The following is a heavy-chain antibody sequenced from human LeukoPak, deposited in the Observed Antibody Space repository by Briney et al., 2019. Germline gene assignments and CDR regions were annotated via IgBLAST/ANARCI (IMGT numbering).Heavy chain of an antibody. J-gene: IGHJ3*02. CDR3: TRGGSMEADILTGYRAFDI. V-gene: IGHV4-34*01. CDR2: IYQSGST. Sequence: SETLSLTCGVHGGSFSSYYWTWIRQSPGKGLEWIGEIYQSGSTNYNPSLKSRVTISQDTSKNQFSLLLTSVTAADTAVYYCTRGGSMEADILTGYRAFDIWGQGTLVTVSP. D-gene: IGHD3-9*01. CDR1: GGSFSSYY.